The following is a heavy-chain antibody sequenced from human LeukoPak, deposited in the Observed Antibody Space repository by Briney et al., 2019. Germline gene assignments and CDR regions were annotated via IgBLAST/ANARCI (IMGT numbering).Heavy chain of an antibody. V-gene: IGHV4-59*01. CDR2: IFHGGNT. Sequence: SETLSLTCSVSGGSISTYYWSWIRQPPGKRLEWIGFIFHGGNTNYNPSLKSRVTISVDTFKNQFSLKLNSVTAADTAVYYCARSSAFALGYWGQGVLVTVSS. CDR3: ARSSAFALGY. D-gene: IGHD3-22*01. CDR1: GGSISTYY. J-gene: IGHJ4*02.